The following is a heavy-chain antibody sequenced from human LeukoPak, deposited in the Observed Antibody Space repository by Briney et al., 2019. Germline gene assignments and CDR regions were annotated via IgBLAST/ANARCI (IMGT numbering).Heavy chain of an antibody. J-gene: IGHJ4*02. V-gene: IGHV3-43*02. CDR2: ISADGTST. Sequence: PGGSLRLSCATSRFTSDDFGIHWVRQAPGKGLEWVCFISADGTSTFYADSVRGRFTISRDNSKNSLYLQMNSLRTEDTAFYYCANETDNWGQGTLVTVSS. CDR1: RFTSDDFG. CDR3: ANETDN.